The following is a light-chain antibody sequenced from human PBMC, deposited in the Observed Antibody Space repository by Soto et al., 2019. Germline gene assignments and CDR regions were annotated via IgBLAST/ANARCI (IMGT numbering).Light chain of an antibody. J-gene: IGLJ1*01. CDR2: EVS. CDR1: SSDVVGYNY. V-gene: IGLV2-14*01. Sequence: QSVLTQPASVSGSPGQSITISCTGTSSDVVGYNYVSWYQQYPGKAPKLIIYEVSNRPSGVSNRFAGSKSDNTASLTISGLQAEDEADYYCSSYTSSDTLYVFGTGTKVTVL. CDR3: SSYTSSDTLYV.